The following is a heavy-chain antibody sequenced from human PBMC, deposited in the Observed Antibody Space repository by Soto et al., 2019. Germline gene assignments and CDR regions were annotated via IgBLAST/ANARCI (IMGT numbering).Heavy chain of an antibody. CDR1: GGSISPFY. CDR2: LYYSGNT. Sequence: AXETLSGPWTVSGGSISPFYGSWVRQPPGKGLEWIGYLYYSGNTNYNPSLKSRVTISVDASKNQVSLRLTSVNAADTAVYYCARVGGVAARTFDYWGQGTVVTVYS. D-gene: IGHD2-15*01. J-gene: IGHJ4*02. CDR3: ARVGGVAARTFDY. V-gene: IGHV4-59*01.